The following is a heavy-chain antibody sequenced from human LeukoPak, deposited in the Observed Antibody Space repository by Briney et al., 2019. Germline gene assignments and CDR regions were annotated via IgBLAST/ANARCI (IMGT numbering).Heavy chain of an antibody. CDR3: TRHYYYYYMDV. J-gene: IGHJ6*03. CDR2: IYTSGST. V-gene: IGHV4-4*09. CDR1: GGSISSYY. Sequence: SETLSLTCTVSGGSISSYYWSRIRQPPGKGLEWIGYIYTSGSTNYNPSLKSRVTIPVDTSKNQFSLKLSSVTAADTAVYYCTRHYYYYYMDVWGKGTTVTVSS.